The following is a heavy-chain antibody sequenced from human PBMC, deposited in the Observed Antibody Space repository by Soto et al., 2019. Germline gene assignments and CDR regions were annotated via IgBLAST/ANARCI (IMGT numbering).Heavy chain of an antibody. CDR1: GYTFTSYD. CDR3: ASLDYYDSSGYYMEVLDI. D-gene: IGHD3-22*01. V-gene: IGHV1-8*01. J-gene: IGHJ3*02. CDR2: MNPNSGNT. Sequence: ASVKVSCKASGYTFTSYDINWVRQATGQGLEWMGWMNPNSGNTGYAQKFQGRVTMTRNTSISTAYMELSSLRSEDTAVYYCASLDYYDSSGYYMEVLDIWGQGTMVTVSS.